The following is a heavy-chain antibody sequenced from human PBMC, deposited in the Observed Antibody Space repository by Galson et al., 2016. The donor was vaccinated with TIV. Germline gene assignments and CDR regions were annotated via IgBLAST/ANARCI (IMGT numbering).Heavy chain of an antibody. CDR2: IIPGFGTV. V-gene: IGHV1-69*05. CDR3: ARTSCTPMGY. CDR1: GGTFSSFA. J-gene: IGHJ4*01. Sequence: SVKVSCMASGGTFSSFALNWVRQAPGQGLEWIGEIIPGFGTVRYAQKFQARVTITTDESATTSVMELSSLTSDDTAVYYCARTSCTPMGYWGQGTLVTVSS. D-gene: IGHD1-1*01.